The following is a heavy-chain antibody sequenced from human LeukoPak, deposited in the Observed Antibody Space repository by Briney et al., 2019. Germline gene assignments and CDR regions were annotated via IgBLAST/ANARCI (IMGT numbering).Heavy chain of an antibody. CDR3: ASLRYCSGGSCPPSYYYYGMDV. Sequence: GGSLRLSCAASGFTFSDYYMSWIRQAPGKGLEWVSYISSSGSTIYYADSVKGRFTISRDNAKNSLYLQMNSLRAEDTAVHYCASLRYCSGGSCPPSYYYYGMDVWGQGTTVTVSS. D-gene: IGHD2-15*01. J-gene: IGHJ6*02. CDR2: ISSSGSTI. CDR1: GFTFSDYY. V-gene: IGHV3-11*01.